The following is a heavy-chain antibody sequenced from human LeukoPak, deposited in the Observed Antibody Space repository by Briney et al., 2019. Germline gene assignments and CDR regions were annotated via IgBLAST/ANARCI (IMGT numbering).Heavy chain of an antibody. D-gene: IGHD3-22*01. CDR3: AKDKGPRSGYYRY. V-gene: IGHV3-23*01. CDR1: GFTFSTYA. J-gene: IGHJ4*02. Sequence: GESLRLSCAASGFTFSTYAMSWVRQAPGKGLEWVSDISGSAGSTSYADSVKGRFTISRDNSKNTLHLQMNSLRAEDTAIYYCAKDKGPRSGYYRYWDQGTLVTVSS. CDR2: ISGSAGST.